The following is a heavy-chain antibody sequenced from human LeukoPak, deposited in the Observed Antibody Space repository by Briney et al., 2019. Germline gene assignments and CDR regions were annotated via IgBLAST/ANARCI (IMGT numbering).Heavy chain of an antibody. D-gene: IGHD3-10*01. J-gene: IGHJ4*02. CDR2: ISGSGGST. CDR3: AKDTMGFQAVRGVKAKYYFGY. CDR1: GFTFSSYA. Sequence: PGGSLRLSCAASGFTFSSYAMSWVRQAPGKGLEWVSAISGSGGSTYYADSVKGRFTISRDNSKNTLYLQMNSLRAEDTAVYYCAKDTMGFQAVRGVKAKYYFGYWGQGTLVTVSS. V-gene: IGHV3-23*01.